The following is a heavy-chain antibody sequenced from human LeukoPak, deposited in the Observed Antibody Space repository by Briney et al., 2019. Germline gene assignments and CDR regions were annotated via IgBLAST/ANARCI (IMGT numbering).Heavy chain of an antibody. CDR2: INPKSGGT. V-gene: IGHV1-2*02. J-gene: IGHJ4*02. CDR1: GYTFTSYD. D-gene: IGHD3-22*01. CDR3: ARDNSGYYYDTSGYSH. Sequence: GASVKVSCKASGYTFTSYDINWVRQATGQGLEWMGWINPKSGGTNYAQKFQGRVTMTRDTSISTAYMELSRLRSDDTAVYYCARDNSGYYYDTSGYSHWGQGTLVTVSS.